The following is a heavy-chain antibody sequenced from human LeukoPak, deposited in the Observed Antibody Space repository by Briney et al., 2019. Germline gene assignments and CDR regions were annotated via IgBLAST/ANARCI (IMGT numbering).Heavy chain of an antibody. J-gene: IGHJ4*02. CDR1: GGSFTGYY. CDR3: ARMFSYSGLAGSDY. V-gene: IGHV4-34*01. D-gene: IGHD6-6*01. Sequence: SETLSLTCAVYGGSFTGYYWSWIRQPPGEGLEWIGEINHSGSTNYNPSLKSRVTISADTSKNQFSLNLSSVTATDAAVYYCARMFSYSGLAGSDYSGQGTLVTVSS. CDR2: INHSGST.